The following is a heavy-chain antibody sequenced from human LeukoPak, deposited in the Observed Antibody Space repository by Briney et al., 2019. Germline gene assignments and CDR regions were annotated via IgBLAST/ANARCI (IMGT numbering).Heavy chain of an antibody. V-gene: IGHV1-8*03. CDR3: ARDYSDAFDT. CDR1: GYTFTSYD. CDR2: MNPNSGNT. Sequence: ASVKVSCKASGYTFTSYDINWVRQAPGQGLEWMGWMNPNSGNTGYALKFQGRVTITRNTSISTAYMELSSLRSEDTAVYYCARDYSDAFDTWGQGTMVTVSS. D-gene: IGHD2-15*01. J-gene: IGHJ3*02.